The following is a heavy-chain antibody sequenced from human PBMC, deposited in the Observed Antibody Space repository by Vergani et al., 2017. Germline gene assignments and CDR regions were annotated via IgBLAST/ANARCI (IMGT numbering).Heavy chain of an antibody. Sequence: EVQLVESGGGLVKPGGSLRLPCAVSGFTFSDAWMSWVRQAPGKGLEWVGRTKSKSDGGTIDYAAPVKGRFTISREDSKNTLYLQMNSLKTEDRGIYYCIARHSTMWSRGGWRLDSWSQGTLVTVSS. CDR3: IARHSTMWSRGGWRLDS. V-gene: IGHV3-15*01. D-gene: IGHD2-21*01. CDR2: TKSKSDGGTI. CDR1: GFTFSDAW. J-gene: IGHJ5*01.